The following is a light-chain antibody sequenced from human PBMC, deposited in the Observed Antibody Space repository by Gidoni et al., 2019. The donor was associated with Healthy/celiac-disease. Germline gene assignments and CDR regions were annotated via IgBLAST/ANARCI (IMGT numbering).Light chain of an antibody. V-gene: IGKV1-39*01. CDR1: QSISSY. CDR2: AAS. J-gene: IGKJ1*01. CDR3: QQSYSTLKAWT. Sequence: DIQMTQSPSSLSASVGDRVTITCRESQSISSYLNWYQQKPVKAPKLLSYAASRLQSGVPSRFSGIVSGTDFTLTISIRQPEDFATYYCQQSYSTLKAWTFGQGTKVEIK.